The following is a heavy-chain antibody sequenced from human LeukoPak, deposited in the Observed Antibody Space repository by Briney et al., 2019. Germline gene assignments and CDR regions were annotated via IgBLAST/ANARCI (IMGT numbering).Heavy chain of an antibody. V-gene: IGHV1-18*01. CDR2: ISAHNGNT. CDR1: GYTFTSYG. J-gene: IGHJ4*02. Sequence: VASVKVSCKASGYTFTSYGISWVRQAPGQGLEWMGWISAHNGNTNYAQKLQGRVTMTTDTSTSTAYMELRSLRSDDTAVYYCAREAPYNWNSPSLDYWGQGTLVTVSS. D-gene: IGHD1-7*01. CDR3: AREAPYNWNSPSLDY.